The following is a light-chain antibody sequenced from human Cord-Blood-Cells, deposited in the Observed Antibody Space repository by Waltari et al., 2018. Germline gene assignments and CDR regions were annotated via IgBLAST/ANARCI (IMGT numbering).Light chain of an antibody. J-gene: IGLJ1*01. CDR2: EGS. V-gene: IGLV2-23*01. CDR3: CSYAGSSTYV. Sequence: SALTQPASVSGSPGQSITISCPGTSSDVGRSNLVPWYQQHPGKAPKRMIYEGSKRPSGVSNRFSGSKSGNTASLTISGLQAEDEADYYCCSYAGSSTYVFGTGTKVTVL. CDR1: SSDVGRSNL.